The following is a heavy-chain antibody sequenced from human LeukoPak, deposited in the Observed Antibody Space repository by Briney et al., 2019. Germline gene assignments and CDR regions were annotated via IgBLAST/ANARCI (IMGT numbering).Heavy chain of an antibody. CDR2: INPNSGGT. CDR1: GYTFTGYY. V-gene: IGHV1-2*02. J-gene: IGHJ3*02. D-gene: IGHD3-22*01. Sequence: ASVKVSCKASGYTFTGYYMHWVRQAPGQGLEWMGWINPNSGGTNYAQKFQGRVTMTRDTSISTAYMELSRLRSDDTAVYYCARDPDYYDSSGHNDAFDIWGQGTMVTVSS. CDR3: ARDPDYYDSSGHNDAFDI.